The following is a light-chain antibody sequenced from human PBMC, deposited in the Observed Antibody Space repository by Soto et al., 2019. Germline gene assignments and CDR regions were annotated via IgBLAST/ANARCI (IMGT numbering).Light chain of an antibody. J-gene: IGKJ1*01. CDR3: QQYDKWPTWT. Sequence: EIVLTQSPATLSVSPGERATLSCRASQSVSRDLAWYQQKPGQAPRLLIYGASTRAPSIPARFSGSGSGTDFTLTIRSLQSEDFAVYYCQQYDKWPTWTFGQGTKVENK. CDR1: QSVSRD. V-gene: IGKV3-15*01. CDR2: GAS.